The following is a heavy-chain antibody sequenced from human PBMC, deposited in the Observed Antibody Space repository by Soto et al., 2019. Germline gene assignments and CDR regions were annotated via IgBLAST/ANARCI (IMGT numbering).Heavy chain of an antibody. CDR2: IYTTRSP. CDR3: ARSPAYGDYANLDT. Sequence: PSETLSLTGPVSGYSVSKYYWNWIRQPAGKGLEWIGRIYTTRSPNYNPSLKSRVTMSVDTSKNQFSLKLNLTSVTAADTAVYYCARSPAYGDYANLDTWGQGTLVTVS. CDR1: GYSVSKYY. J-gene: IGHJ5*02. D-gene: IGHD4-17*01. V-gene: IGHV4-4*07.